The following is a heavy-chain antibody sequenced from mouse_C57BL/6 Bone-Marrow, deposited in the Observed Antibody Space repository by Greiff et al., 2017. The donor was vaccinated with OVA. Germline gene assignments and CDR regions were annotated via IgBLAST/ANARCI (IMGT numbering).Heavy chain of an antibody. J-gene: IGHJ2*01. Sequence: QVQLQQPGAELVRPGTSVKLSCKASGYTFTSYWMHWVKQRPGQGLEWIGVIDPSDSYTNYNQKFKGKATLTVDTSSSTAYMQLSSLTSEDSAVYYCARGGVTGYWGQGTTLTVSS. CDR1: GYTFTSYW. V-gene: IGHV1-59*01. CDR2: IDPSDSYT. CDR3: ARGGVTGY. D-gene: IGHD2-2*01.